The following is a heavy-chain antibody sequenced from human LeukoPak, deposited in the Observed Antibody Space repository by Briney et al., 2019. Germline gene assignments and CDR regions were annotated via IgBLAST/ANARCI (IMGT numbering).Heavy chain of an antibody. V-gene: IGHV3-30*04. Sequence: GGSLRLSCAASRFTFSNYALHWVRQAPGKGLEWVALISYDGRDKYYADSVRGRFTISRDNSKNTVYLQMNSLRAEDTAVYYCARDRESYSSGWFDAFDIWGQGTMVTVSS. J-gene: IGHJ3*02. CDR1: RFTFSNYA. CDR3: ARDRESYSSGWFDAFDI. D-gene: IGHD6-19*01. CDR2: ISYDGRDK.